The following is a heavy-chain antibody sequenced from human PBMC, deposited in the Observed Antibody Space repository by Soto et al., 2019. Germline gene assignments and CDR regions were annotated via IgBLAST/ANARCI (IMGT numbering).Heavy chain of an antibody. V-gene: IGHV3-30*18. J-gene: IGHJ4*02. CDR3: AKTRRRSSGWYEYFDY. CDR1: GFTFSSYG. D-gene: IGHD6-19*01. CDR2: ISYDGSNK. Sequence: SLRLSCAASGFTFSSYGMHWVRQAPGKGLEWVAVISYDGSNKYYADSVKGRFTISRDNSKNTLYLQMNSLRAEDTAVYYCAKTRRRSSGWYEYFDYWGQGTLVTVSS.